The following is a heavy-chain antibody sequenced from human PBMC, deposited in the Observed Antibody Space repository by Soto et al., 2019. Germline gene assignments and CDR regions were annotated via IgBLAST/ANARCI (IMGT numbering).Heavy chain of an antibody. CDR1: GGTFSSYA. D-gene: IGHD3-22*01. Sequence: WASVKVSCKASGGTFSSYAISWVRQAPGQGLEWMGGIIPIFGTANYAQKFQGRVTITADESTSTAYMELSSLRSEDTAVYYCARGGTMIVVVPNWFDPWGQGTLVTVSS. V-gene: IGHV1-69*13. J-gene: IGHJ5*02. CDR2: IIPIFGTA. CDR3: ARGGTMIVVVPNWFDP.